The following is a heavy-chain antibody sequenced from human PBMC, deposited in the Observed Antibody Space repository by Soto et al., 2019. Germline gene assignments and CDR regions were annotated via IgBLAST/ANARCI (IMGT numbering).Heavy chain of an antibody. CDR3: GTDQWGGAFDI. V-gene: IGHV3-7*01. CDR2: IREDGKEI. CDR1: GFTLSSYW. D-gene: IGHD3-10*01. Sequence: LRLSCAASGFTLSSYWMAWVRQTPGKGLEFVANIREDGKEINYVDSVKGRFTISRDNAKNSLFLQMNSLRDDDTAVYYCGTDQWGGAFDIGGQGTMVTVSS. J-gene: IGHJ3*02.